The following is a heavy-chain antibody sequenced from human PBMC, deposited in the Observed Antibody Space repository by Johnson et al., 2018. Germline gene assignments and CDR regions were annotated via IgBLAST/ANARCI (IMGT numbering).Heavy chain of an antibody. Sequence: QVQLVESGGGVVQPGRSLRLSCAASGFTFSSYGMHWVRQAPGKGLEWVAVISYDGSNKYYADSVKGRFTISRDNSKNTLGLKRNSLKGGDTAGYYCAKGDRVAGAAPWDYWGQGSLVTVSS. CDR3: AKGDRVAGAAPWDY. V-gene: IGHV3-30*18. CDR2: ISYDGSNK. CDR1: GFTFSSYG. D-gene: IGHD6-19*01. J-gene: IGHJ4*02.